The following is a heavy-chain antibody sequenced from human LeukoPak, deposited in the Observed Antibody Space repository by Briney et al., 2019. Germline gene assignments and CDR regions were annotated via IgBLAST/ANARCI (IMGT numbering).Heavy chain of an antibody. Sequence: PGGSLRLSCAASGFTFDDYAMHWVRQAPGKGLEWVSLISWDGGSTYYADSVKGRFTISRDNSKNSLYLQMNSLRAEDTALYYCAKDKNSGYDMSSCMDVWGKGTTVTVSS. V-gene: IGHV3-43D*03. J-gene: IGHJ6*03. CDR1: GFTFDDYA. CDR3: AKDKNSGYDMSSCMDV. D-gene: IGHD5-12*01. CDR2: ISWDGGST.